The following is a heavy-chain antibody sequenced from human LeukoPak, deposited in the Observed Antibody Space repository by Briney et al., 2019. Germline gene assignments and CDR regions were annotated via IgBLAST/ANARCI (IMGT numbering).Heavy chain of an antibody. D-gene: IGHD5-12*01. CDR2: INHSGST. CDR3: ARLLRTAIGAFDI. Sequence: SETLSLTCAVYGGSFSGYYWSWIRQSPGKGLEWIGEINHSGSTNYNPSLKSRVTISVDTSKNQFSLKLSSVTAADTAVYYCARLLRTAIGAFDIWGQGTMVTVSS. J-gene: IGHJ3*02. V-gene: IGHV4-34*01. CDR1: GGSFSGYY.